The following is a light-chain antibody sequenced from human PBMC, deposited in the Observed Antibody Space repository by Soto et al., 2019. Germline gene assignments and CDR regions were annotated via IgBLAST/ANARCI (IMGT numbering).Light chain of an antibody. J-gene: IGKJ5*01. CDR3: QQYGSSFT. CDR1: QSVSSSD. CDR2: GAS. Sequence: EIVLTQSPGTLSLSPGERATLSCRASQSVSSSDLAWYQQKLGQAPRLLIYGASSRATGIPDRFSGSGSGTDFTLTISRLEPEDFAVYYCQQYGSSFTFGQGTRLEIK. V-gene: IGKV3-20*01.